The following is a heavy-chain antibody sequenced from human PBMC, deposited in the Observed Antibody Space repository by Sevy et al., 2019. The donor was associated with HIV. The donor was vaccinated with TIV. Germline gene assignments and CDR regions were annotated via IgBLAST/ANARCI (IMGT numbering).Heavy chain of an antibody. CDR1: GFSFDSYG. Sequence: GGSLRLSCAVSGFSFDSYGMTWVRQAPGKGLEWVSGISGSGTRTYYADSVKGRFSISRDNSNNRLYLQMNSLRSEDPAIYYCGKGGGGHYDPDEIGYYFYYYNMDVWGKGTTVTVSS. V-gene: IGHV3-23*01. CDR2: ISGSGTRT. CDR3: GKGGGGHYDPDEIGYYFYYYNMDV. D-gene: IGHD3-22*01. J-gene: IGHJ6*03.